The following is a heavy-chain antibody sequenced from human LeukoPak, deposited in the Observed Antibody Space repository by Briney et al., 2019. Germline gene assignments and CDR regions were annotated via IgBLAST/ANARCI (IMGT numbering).Heavy chain of an antibody. CDR1: GFTFDDYA. CDR2: ISWNNGSI. Sequence: GGSLRLSCAASGFTFDDYAMYWVRQAPGKGLEWVSGISWNNGSIGYADSVKGRFTISRNNAKNSLYLQMNSLRAEDTALYYCAKSPYYDFWSGYLDVWGQGTTVTVSS. V-gene: IGHV3-9*01. J-gene: IGHJ6*02. CDR3: AKSPYYDFWSGYLDV. D-gene: IGHD3-3*01.